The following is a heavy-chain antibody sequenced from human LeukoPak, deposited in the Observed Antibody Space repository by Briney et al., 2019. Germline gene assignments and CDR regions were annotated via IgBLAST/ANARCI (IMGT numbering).Heavy chain of an antibody. V-gene: IGHV4-34*01. CDR1: SGSLSGYP. D-gene: IGHD4-17*01. CDR3: TRQSGTVTSIDY. J-gene: IGHJ4*02. Sequence: PSETLSLTCAVSSGSLSGYPWGWIRQAPGKGLDWIGEIHHSGSTTYNSSLKNRVTISLDKPKSQFSLILTSVTAADTAVYYCTRQSGTVTSIDYWGQGILVTVSS. CDR2: IHHSGST.